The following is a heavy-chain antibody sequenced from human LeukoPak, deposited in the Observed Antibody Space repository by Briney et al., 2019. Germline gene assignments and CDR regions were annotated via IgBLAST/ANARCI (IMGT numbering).Heavy chain of an antibody. V-gene: IGHV3-48*03. CDR1: GFTFSSYE. CDR3: ARESASTWYSVDY. Sequence: GGSLRLSCAASGFTFSSYEMNWVRQAPGKGLEWVSYISSSGSTIYYADSVKGRFTISRDNAKNSLYLQMNSLRAEDTAVYYCARESASTWYSVDYWGQGILVTVSS. D-gene: IGHD6-13*01. CDR2: ISSSGSTI. J-gene: IGHJ4*02.